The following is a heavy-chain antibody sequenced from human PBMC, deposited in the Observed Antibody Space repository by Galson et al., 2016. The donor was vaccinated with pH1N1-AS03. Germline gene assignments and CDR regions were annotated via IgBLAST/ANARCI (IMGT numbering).Heavy chain of an antibody. D-gene: IGHD1-26*01. J-gene: IGHJ3*02. CDR2: ITAYNGNS. V-gene: IGHV1-18*04. Sequence: SVKVSCKASGYTFSSYGISWVRQAPGQGLEWMGWITAYNGNSNYAQKLQGRLTMTTDTSTSTAYMELRSLRSDDTAVDYCARDQGSVRTTRAFDIWGQGTMVTVSS. CDR1: GYTFSSYG. CDR3: ARDQGSVRTTRAFDI.